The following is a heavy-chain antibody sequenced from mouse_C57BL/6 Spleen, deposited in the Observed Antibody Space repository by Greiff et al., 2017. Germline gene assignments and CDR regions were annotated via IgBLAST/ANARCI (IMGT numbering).Heavy chain of an antibody. J-gene: IGHJ1*03. CDR1: GYTFTSYW. Sequence: QVQLKQPGAELVRPGSSVKLSCKASGYTFTSYWMDWVKQRPGQGLEWIGNIYPSDSETHYNQKFKDKATLTVDKSSSTAYMQLSSLTSEDSAVYYCAREGHYYGSSYNWYFDVWGTGTTVTVSS. V-gene: IGHV1-61*01. D-gene: IGHD1-1*01. CDR3: AREGHYYGSSYNWYFDV. CDR2: IYPSDSET.